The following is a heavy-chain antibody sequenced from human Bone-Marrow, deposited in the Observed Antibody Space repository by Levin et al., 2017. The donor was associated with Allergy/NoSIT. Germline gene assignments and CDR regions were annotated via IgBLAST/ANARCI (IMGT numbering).Heavy chain of an antibody. V-gene: IGHV3-7*01. D-gene: IGHD2-15*01. CDR3: ARELQWSRDY. CDR1: GFTFSTHW. J-gene: IGHJ4*02. Sequence: ETLSLTCAASGFTFSTHWMDWVRQAPGKGLEWVANIKPDGSDKYYVGSVKGRFTISRDNAKNSLYLQMDSLRAEDTAVYYCARELQWSRDYWGQGTLVIVSS. CDR2: IKPDGSDK.